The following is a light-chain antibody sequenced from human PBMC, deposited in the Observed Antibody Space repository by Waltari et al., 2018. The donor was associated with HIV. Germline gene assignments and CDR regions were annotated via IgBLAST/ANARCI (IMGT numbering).Light chain of an antibody. Sequence: SYELTQPPSWSVSPGQTARSTCSRGSLGDKYACWYQQKPGQSPVLVTSQDSKRPSGIPERFSGSNSGNTATLTISGTQAMDEADYYCQAWDSSTVVFGGGTKLTVL. CDR3: QAWDSSTVV. CDR2: QDS. CDR1: SLGDKY. J-gene: IGLJ2*01. V-gene: IGLV3-1*01.